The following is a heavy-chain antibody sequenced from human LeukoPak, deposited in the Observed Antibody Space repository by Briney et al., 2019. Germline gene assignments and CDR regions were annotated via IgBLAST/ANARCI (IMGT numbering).Heavy chain of an antibody. CDR2: LSSSSSYI. Sequence: GGSLRLSCAASGFTVSGNYMSWVRQAPGKGLEWVSSLSSSSSYIYYADSVKGRFTISRDNARNSLYLQMNSLRANDAAVYYCALSGFGELFIDYWGQGTLVTVSS. CDR1: GFTVSGNY. V-gene: IGHV3-21*01. CDR3: ALSGFGELFIDY. D-gene: IGHD3-10*01. J-gene: IGHJ4*02.